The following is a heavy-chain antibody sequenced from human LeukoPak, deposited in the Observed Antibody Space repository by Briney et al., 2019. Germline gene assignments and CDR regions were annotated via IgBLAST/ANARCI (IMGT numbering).Heavy chain of an antibody. CDR1: GYTFTGYY. CDR2: INPNSGGK. D-gene: IGHD3-10*01. J-gene: IGHJ3*02. V-gene: IGHV1-2*02. CDR3: ARVKWFGEYAFDI. Sequence: ASVKVSCKASGYTFTGYYMHWVRQAPGQGLEWMGWINPNSGGKNYAQKLQGRVTMTTDTSTSTAYMELRSLRSDDTAVYYCARVKWFGEYAFDIWGQGTFVTVSS.